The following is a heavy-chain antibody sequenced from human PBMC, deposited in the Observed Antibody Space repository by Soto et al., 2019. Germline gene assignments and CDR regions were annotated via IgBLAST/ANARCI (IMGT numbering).Heavy chain of an antibody. J-gene: IGHJ4*02. D-gene: IGHD4-17*01. Sequence: EVQLLEAGGGLIQPGGSLRLSCTASGFNFGNYGMSWVRQAPGKGLEWLSAIIYNGDTSYYADSVRGRFTISRDNSKNTLYLRLNDLGAADTAIYYCAKDYDYGDSLPYDCWGQGTLVTVSS. CDR1: GFNFGNYG. CDR3: AKDYDYGDSLPYDC. V-gene: IGHV3-23*01. CDR2: IIYNGDTS.